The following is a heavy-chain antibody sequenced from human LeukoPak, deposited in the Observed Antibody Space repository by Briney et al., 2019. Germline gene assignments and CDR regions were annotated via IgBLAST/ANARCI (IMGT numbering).Heavy chain of an antibody. CDR2: INPNSGGT. CDR1: GYTFTGYY. CDR3: AKDPPYDFWSGNFDY. V-gene: IGHV1-2*02. Sequence: ASVKVSCKASGYTFTGYYMHWVRQAPGQGRAWMGWINPNSGGTNYAQKFQGRVTMTRDTSISTAYMELSRLRSDDTAVYYCAKDPPYDFWSGNFDYWGQGTLVTVSS. D-gene: IGHD3-3*01. J-gene: IGHJ4*02.